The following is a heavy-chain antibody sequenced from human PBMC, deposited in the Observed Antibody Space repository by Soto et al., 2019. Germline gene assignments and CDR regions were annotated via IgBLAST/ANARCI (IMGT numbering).Heavy chain of an antibody. CDR2: ISYDGSNK. CDR1: GFTFSSYA. Sequence: QVQLVESGGGVVQPGRSLRLSCAASGFTFSSYAMHWVRQAPGKGLEWVAVISYDGSNKYYADSVKGRFTISRDNSKNTLYLQMNSLRAEDTAVYYCARDRESQDFWSGYPLDYWGQGTLVTVSS. D-gene: IGHD3-3*01. J-gene: IGHJ4*02. V-gene: IGHV3-30-3*01. CDR3: ARDRESQDFWSGYPLDY.